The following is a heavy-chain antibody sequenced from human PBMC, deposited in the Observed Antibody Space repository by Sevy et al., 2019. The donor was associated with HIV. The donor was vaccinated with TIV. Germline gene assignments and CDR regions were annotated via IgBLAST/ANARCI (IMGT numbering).Heavy chain of an antibody. CDR3: ARDAWDAFDI. CDR1: GGTFSSYA. J-gene: IGHJ3*02. V-gene: IGHV1-69*13. CDR2: IIPIFGTA. Sequence: ASVKVSCKASGGTFSSYAISWVRQAPGQGLEWMGGIIPIFGTANYAQKFQGRVTITADESTSTAYMELSSLRSEDTAVYYCARDAWDAFDIWGQGTMVTVSS.